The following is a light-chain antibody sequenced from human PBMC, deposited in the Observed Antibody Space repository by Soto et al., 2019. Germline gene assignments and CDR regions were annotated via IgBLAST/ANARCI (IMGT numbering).Light chain of an antibody. CDR2: AAT. J-gene: IGKJ1*01. V-gene: IGKV1-39*01. Sequence: DIQMTQSPSSLSASVGDIVTITCRASQTTSTFLNWYQQKPGKAPKLLIYAATRLQIGVPTRFSGSGSGTDFTLTISSLQPEDFATYYCQQSYSASWTFGQGTKVEIK. CDR1: QTTSTF. CDR3: QQSYSASWT.